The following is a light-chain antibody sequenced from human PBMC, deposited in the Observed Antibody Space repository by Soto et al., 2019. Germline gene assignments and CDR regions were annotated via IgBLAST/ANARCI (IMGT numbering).Light chain of an antibody. V-gene: IGKV3-11*01. Sequence: EIVLTQSPATLSLSPGERATLSCRASQSVSSYLAWYQQKPGQAPRLLIYVASNRATGIPARFSGSGSGTDFTLTISSLEPEDFAVYYCQQRINWPITFGQGTRLEIK. CDR2: VAS. J-gene: IGKJ5*01. CDR1: QSVSSY. CDR3: QQRINWPIT.